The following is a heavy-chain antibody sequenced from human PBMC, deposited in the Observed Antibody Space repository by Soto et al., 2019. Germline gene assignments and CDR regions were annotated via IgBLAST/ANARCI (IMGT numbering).Heavy chain of an antibody. CDR1: GGTFSSYD. Sequence: QVQLLQSGAEVQKPGSSVKVSCKASGGTFSSYDISWVRQAPGQGLEWMGGIIPVFGTPNYAQKFQGRVTITADESTETVYMELGRLRSDDTAVYYCARAFRRIAARHPGRTALDYNSWGQGTLVTVSS. V-gene: IGHV1-69*01. CDR2: IIPVFGTP. D-gene: IGHD6-6*01. J-gene: IGHJ4*02. CDR3: ARAFRRIAARHPGRTALDYNS.